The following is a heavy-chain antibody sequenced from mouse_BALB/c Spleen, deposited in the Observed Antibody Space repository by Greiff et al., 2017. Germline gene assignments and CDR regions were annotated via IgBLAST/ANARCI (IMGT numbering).Heavy chain of an antibody. V-gene: IGHV1-18*01. CDR2: INPNNGGT. CDR1: GYTFTDYN. Sequence: EVQLQQSGPELVKPGASVKIPCKASGYTFTDYNMDWVKQSHGKSLEWIGDINPNNGGTIYNQKFKDKATLTADKSSSTVYMELSRLTSEDSAVYFCARHEEGWLLFAYWGQGTLVTVSA. CDR3: ARHEEGWLLFAY. J-gene: IGHJ3*01. D-gene: IGHD2-3*01.